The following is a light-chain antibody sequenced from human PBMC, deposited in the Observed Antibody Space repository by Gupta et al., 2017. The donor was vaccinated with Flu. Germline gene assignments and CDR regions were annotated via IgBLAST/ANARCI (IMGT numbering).Light chain of an antibody. Sequence: SFRLAPVGDSATITCRRQRGSSSYLAWYQQKPGHAPKLLIYGASSWDSGVPERFSGSGSGTEFTLKISRLEPEDFAVYYCQQSKRYPRTFGQGTKVEIK. V-gene: IGKV1-9*01. CDR1: RGSSSY. CDR2: GAS. CDR3: QQSKRYPRT. J-gene: IGKJ1*01.